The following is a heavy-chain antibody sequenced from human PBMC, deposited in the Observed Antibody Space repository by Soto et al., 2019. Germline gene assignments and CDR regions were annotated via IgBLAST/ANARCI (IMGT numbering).Heavy chain of an antibody. CDR2: IYYSGST. J-gene: IGHJ5*02. V-gene: IGHV4-59*01. CDR3: ARAQRGVAARLSWFDP. D-gene: IGHD6-6*01. Sequence: SETLSLTCTVSGGSISSYYWSWIRQPPGKGLEWIGYIYYSGSTNYNPSLKSRVTISVDTSKNQFSLKLSSVTAADTAVYHCARAQRGVAARLSWFDPWGQGTLVTVSS. CDR1: GGSISSYY.